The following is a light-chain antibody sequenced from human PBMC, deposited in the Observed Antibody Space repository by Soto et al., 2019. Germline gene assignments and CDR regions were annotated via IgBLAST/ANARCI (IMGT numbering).Light chain of an antibody. CDR3: GTWDSSLSAYV. CDR2: DNN. CDR1: SSNIGNNY. J-gene: IGLJ1*01. Sequence: QSVLTQPPSVSAAPGQRVAISCSGNSSNIGNNYVSWYRQFPGTAPKLLIYDNNERLSGIPVRFSASKSGTSATLGIAGLQTGDEADYYCGTWDSSLSAYVFGTGTRSPS. V-gene: IGLV1-51*01.